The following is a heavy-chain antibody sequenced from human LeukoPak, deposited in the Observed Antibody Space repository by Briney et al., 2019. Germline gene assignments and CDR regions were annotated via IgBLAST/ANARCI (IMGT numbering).Heavy chain of an antibody. Sequence: PSETLSLTCAVYGGSFSGYYWSWIRQPPAKGLEWIGEINHSGSTNYNPSLKSRVTISVDTSKNQFSLKLSSVTAADTAVYYCARVTRITIFGVVIYYYYYMDVWGKGTTVTISS. CDR2: INHSGST. J-gene: IGHJ6*03. V-gene: IGHV4-34*01. CDR3: ARVTRITIFGVVIYYYYYMDV. D-gene: IGHD3-3*01. CDR1: GGSFSGYY.